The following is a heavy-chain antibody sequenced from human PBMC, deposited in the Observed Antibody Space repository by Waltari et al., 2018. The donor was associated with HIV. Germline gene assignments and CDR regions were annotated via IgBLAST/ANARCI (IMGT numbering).Heavy chain of an antibody. V-gene: IGHV3-33*01. CDR2: IWYDGTNK. CDR1: GFTFSSYD. CDR3: ARDRSEGGGYYYYGLDV. D-gene: IGHD2-15*01. J-gene: IGHJ6*02. Sequence: QVQLVESGGGVVQPGRSLRLSCAASGFTFSSYDLHWVRQAPGNGLEWVAVIWYDGTNKYYADSVKGRFTISRDNSKNTLYLQMSSLRAEDTAVYYCARDRSEGGGYYYYGLDVWGQGTTVTVSS.